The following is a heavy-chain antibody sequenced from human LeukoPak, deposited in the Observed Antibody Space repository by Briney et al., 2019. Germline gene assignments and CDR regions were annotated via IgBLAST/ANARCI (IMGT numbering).Heavy chain of an antibody. Sequence: SETLSLTCTVSGGSISSSSYYWGWIRQPPGKGLEWIGSIYSSGSTYYNPSLKSRITISVDTSKNQFSLKLSSVTAADTAVYYCARGRTSHYDYVWGSYGYWGQGTLVTVSS. J-gene: IGHJ4*02. D-gene: IGHD3-16*01. CDR1: GGSISSSSYY. V-gene: IGHV4-39*07. CDR2: IYSSGST. CDR3: ARGRTSHYDYVWGSYGY.